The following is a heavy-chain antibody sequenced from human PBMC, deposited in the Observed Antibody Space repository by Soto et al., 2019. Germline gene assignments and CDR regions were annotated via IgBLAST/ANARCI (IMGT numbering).Heavy chain of an antibody. D-gene: IGHD6-19*01. CDR3: ARAPIAVAGTLPGLFDY. CDR2: ISAYNGNT. J-gene: IGHJ4*02. V-gene: IGHV1-18*01. CDR1: GYTFTSYG. Sequence: QVPLVQSGAEVKKPGASVKVSCKASGYTFTSYGISWVRQAPGQGLEWMGWISAYNGNTNYAQKLQGRVTMTTDTSTSTAYMELWSLRSDDTAVYYCARAPIAVAGTLPGLFDYWGQGTLVTVSS.